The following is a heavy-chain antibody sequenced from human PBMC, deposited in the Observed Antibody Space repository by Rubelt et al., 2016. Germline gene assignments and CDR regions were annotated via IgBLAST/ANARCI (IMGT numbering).Heavy chain of an antibody. D-gene: IGHD3-9*01. CDR3: ARGRYYDILTGYYPKTIKYYYYGMDV. CDR1: SSYA. Sequence: SSYAMHWVRQAPGKGLEWVAVISYDGSNKYYADSVKGRFTISRDNSKSTLYLQMNSLRAEDTAVYYCARGRYYDILTGYYPKTIKYYYYGMDVWGQGTTVTVSS. V-gene: IGHV3-30*14. CDR2: ISYDGSNK. J-gene: IGHJ6*02.